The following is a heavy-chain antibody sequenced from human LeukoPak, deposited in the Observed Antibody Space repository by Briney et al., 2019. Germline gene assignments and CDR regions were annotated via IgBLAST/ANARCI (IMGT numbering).Heavy chain of an antibody. CDR3: ARDLGYYDSSGGY. V-gene: IGHV3-48*04. CDR2: ISSSSSTI. Sequence: GGSLRLSCAASGFTFSSYSMNWVRQAPGKGLEWVSYISSSSSTIYYADSVKGRFTISRDNAKNSLYLQMNSLRAEDTAVYYCARDLGYYDSSGGYWGQGTLVTVSS. CDR1: GFTFSSYS. J-gene: IGHJ4*02. D-gene: IGHD3-22*01.